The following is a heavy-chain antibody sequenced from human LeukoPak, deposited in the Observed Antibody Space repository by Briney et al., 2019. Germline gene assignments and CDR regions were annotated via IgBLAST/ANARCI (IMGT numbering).Heavy chain of an antibody. Sequence: GGSLRLSCAASGFTFSSYWMSWVRQAPGKGLEWVANIKQDGSEKYYVDSVKGRFTISRDNVKNSLYLQMNSLRAEDTAVYYCARIAVAGRKNNWFDPWGQGTLVTVSS. CDR3: ARIAVAGRKNNWFDP. D-gene: IGHD6-19*01. CDR1: GFTFSSYW. V-gene: IGHV3-7*01. J-gene: IGHJ5*02. CDR2: IKQDGSEK.